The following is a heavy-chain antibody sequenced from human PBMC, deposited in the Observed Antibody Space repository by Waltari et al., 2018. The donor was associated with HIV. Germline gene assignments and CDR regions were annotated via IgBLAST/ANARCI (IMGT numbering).Heavy chain of an antibody. D-gene: IGHD6-13*01. Sequence: EVQLVESGGGLVQPGGSLRLHCAASGFTFSRYWMSWVPQAPGKGLEWVANIKQDGSEIYYVDSVKGRFTISRDNAKNSLYLQMNSLRAEDTAVYFCARRGGRSSPLGYWGQGTLVTVSS. CDR1: GFTFSRYW. J-gene: IGHJ4*02. V-gene: IGHV3-7*01. CDR2: IKQDGSEI. CDR3: ARRGGRSSPLGY.